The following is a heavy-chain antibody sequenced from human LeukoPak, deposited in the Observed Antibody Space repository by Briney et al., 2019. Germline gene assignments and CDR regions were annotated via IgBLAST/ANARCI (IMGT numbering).Heavy chain of an antibody. CDR2: ISYDGSNK. J-gene: IGHJ6*02. Sequence: PGGSLRLSCAASGFTFSSYAMDWVRQAPGKGLEWVAVISYDGSNKYYADSVKGRFTISRDNSKNTLYLQMNSLRAEDTAVYYCARPYSSSWYISEVDYYGMDVWGQGTTVTVSS. CDR3: ARPYSSSWYISEVDYYGMDV. V-gene: IGHV3-30*04. CDR1: GFTFSSYA. D-gene: IGHD6-13*01.